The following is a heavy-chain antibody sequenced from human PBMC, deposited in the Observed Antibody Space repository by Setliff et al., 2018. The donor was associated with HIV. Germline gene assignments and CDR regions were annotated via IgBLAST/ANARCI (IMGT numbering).Heavy chain of an antibody. V-gene: IGHV1-69*06. J-gene: IGHJ4*01. Sequence: SVKVSCKASGVTFSNYPITWVRQAPGQGLEWMGRIIPIFDTGDYAQKFQGRVTISADRSTSTAYMELSSLRFEDTAVYYCASDEVYYDTSGGSYSLDYWGQETLVTVSS. CDR2: IIPIFDTG. CDR1: GVTFSNYP. D-gene: IGHD3-22*01. CDR3: ASDEVYYDTSGGSYSLDY.